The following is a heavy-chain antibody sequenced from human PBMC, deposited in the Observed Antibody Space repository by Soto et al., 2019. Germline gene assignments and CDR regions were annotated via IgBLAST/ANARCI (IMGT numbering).Heavy chain of an antibody. CDR2: IDSDGGST. D-gene: IGHD3-10*01. CDR3: TRGYYGSGSPS. Sequence: GGSLRLSCAASGFTFSSYWMHWVRQAPGKGLVWVSRIDSDGGSTRYADSVKGRFTISRDNAKNTLYLQMNSLRAEDTAMYYCTRGYYGSGSPSWGQGTLVTVSS. V-gene: IGHV3-74*01. CDR1: GFTFSSYW. J-gene: IGHJ4*02.